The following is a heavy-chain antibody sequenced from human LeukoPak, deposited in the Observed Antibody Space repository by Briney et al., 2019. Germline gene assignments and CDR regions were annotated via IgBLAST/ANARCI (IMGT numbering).Heavy chain of an antibody. V-gene: IGHV1-24*01. CDR1: GYTLTELS. Sequence: ASVKVSCKVSGYTLTELSMHWVRQAPGEGLEWMGGFDPEDGETIYAQKFQGRVTMTEDTSTDTAYMELSSLRSEDTAVYYCATLLLNDYGNYYFDYWGQGTLVTVSS. CDR3: ATLLLNDYGNYYFDY. D-gene: IGHD4-17*01. J-gene: IGHJ4*02. CDR2: FDPEDGET.